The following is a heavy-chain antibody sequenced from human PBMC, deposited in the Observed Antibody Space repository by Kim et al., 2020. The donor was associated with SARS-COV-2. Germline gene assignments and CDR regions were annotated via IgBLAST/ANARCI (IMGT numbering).Heavy chain of an antibody. CDR2: IIPILGIA. D-gene: IGHD3-22*01. CDR1: GGTFSSYT. Sequence: SVKVSCKASGGTFSSYTISWVRQAPGQGLEWMGRIIPILGIANYAQKFQGRVTITADKSTSTAYMELSSLRSKETAVYYCARDIKYYDSSGYGFDYWGQGTLVTVSS. J-gene: IGHJ4*02. CDR3: ARDIKYYDSSGYGFDY. V-gene: IGHV1-69*04.